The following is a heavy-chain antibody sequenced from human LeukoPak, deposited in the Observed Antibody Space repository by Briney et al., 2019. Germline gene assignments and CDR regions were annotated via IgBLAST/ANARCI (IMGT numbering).Heavy chain of an antibody. CDR2: IIPIFGTA. J-gene: IGHJ5*02. Sequence: SVKVSCKASGGTFSSYAISWVRQAPGQGLKWMGGIIPIFGTANYAQKFQGRVTITADESTSTAYMELSSLRSEDTAVYYCARGVSIAAAGGWFDPWGQGTLVTVSS. D-gene: IGHD6-13*01. CDR1: GGTFSSYA. CDR3: ARGVSIAAAGGWFDP. V-gene: IGHV1-69*13.